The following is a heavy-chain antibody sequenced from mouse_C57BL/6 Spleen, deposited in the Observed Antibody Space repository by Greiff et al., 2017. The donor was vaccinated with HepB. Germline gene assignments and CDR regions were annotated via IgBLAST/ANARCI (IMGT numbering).Heavy chain of an antibody. CDR3: ARHGGGSGNYAMDY. V-gene: IGHV5-12*01. D-gene: IGHD3-2*02. J-gene: IGHJ4*01. Sequence: EVPLVESGGGLVQPGGSLKLSCAASGFTFSDYYMYWVRQTPEKRLEWVAYISNGGGSTYYPDTVKGRFTISRDNAKNTLYLQMSRRKSEDTAMYYGARHGGGSGNYAMDYWGQGTSVTVSS. CDR2: ISNGGGST. CDR1: GFTFSDYY.